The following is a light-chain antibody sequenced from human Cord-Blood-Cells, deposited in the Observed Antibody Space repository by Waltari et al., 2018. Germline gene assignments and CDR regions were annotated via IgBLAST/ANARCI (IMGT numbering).Light chain of an antibody. J-gene: IGLJ3*02. Sequence: QSALTQPASVSGSPGQSITISCTGTSSDVGSYNLVSWYQQHPGKAPKLMIYEGSKRHSGVSNRFSGSKDGNTASLTISGLQAEDEADDYCCSYAGSSTSWVFGGGTKLTVL. CDR1: SSDVGSYNL. CDR2: EGS. CDR3: CSYAGSSTSWV. V-gene: IGLV2-23*01.